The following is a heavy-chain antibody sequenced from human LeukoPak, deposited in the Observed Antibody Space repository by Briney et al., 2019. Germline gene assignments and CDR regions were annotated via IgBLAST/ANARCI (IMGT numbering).Heavy chain of an antibody. Sequence: GSLRLSFAASGFSFISYEMNWVRQAPGKGLEWVSCISTSGNTIYYADSVKGRLTVSRDNARISLFLQLNSLRAEDTAVYYCARDGPGYSFDSWGQGTLVAVSS. D-gene: IGHD5-12*01. J-gene: IGHJ4*02. CDR2: ISTSGNTI. CDR3: ARDGPGYSFDS. V-gene: IGHV3-48*03. CDR1: GFSFISYE.